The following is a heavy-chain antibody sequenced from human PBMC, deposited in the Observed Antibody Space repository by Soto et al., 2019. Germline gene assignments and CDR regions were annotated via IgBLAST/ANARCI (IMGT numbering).Heavy chain of an antibody. CDR2: IYYSGST. V-gene: IGHV4-39*01. Sequence: SETLSLTCTVSGGSISSSSYYWGWIRQPPGKGLAWIGSIYYSGSTYYNPSLKSRVTISVDTSKNQFSLKLSSVTAADTAVYYCARRKVVTESFDYYGMDVWGQGTTVTVSS. J-gene: IGHJ6*02. CDR1: GGSISSSSYY. CDR3: ARRKVVTESFDYYGMDV. D-gene: IGHD2-15*01.